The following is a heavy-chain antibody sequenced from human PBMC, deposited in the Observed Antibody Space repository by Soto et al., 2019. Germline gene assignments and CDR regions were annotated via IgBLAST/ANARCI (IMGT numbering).Heavy chain of an antibody. Sequence: GGLRLSCAASGFTFSSYAMSWVRQAPGKGLEWVSAISGSGGSTYYADSVKGRFTISRDNSKNTLYLQMNSLRAEDTAVYYCANSIAAAGTGGDYWGQGTLVTVSS. CDR2: ISGSGGST. D-gene: IGHD6-13*01. V-gene: IGHV3-23*01. CDR1: GFTFSSYA. J-gene: IGHJ4*02. CDR3: ANSIAAAGTGGDY.